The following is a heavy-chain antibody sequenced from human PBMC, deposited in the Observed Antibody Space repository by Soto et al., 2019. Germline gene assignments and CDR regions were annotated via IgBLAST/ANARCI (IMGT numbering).Heavy chain of an antibody. Sequence: SETLSLTCTVSGGSVSSGCYYWSWIRQPPGKGLEWIGYIYYSGSTNYNPSLKSRVTISVDTSKNQFSLKLSSVTAADTAVYYCARDSAAGIAGDYYGMDVRAQGTTVPVSS. J-gene: IGHJ6*02. CDR3: ARDSAAGIAGDYYGMDV. CDR2: IYYSGST. V-gene: IGHV4-61*01. CDR1: GGSVSSGCYY. D-gene: IGHD6-13*01.